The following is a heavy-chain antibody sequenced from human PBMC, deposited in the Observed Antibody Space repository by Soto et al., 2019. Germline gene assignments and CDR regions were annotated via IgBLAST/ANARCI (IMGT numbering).Heavy chain of an antibody. CDR1: GFTFSSYS. V-gene: IGHV3-48*02. Sequence: EVQLVESGGGLVQPGGSLRLSCAASGFTFSSYSMNWVRQAPGKGLEWVSYISSSSSTIYYADSVKGRFTISRDNAKNSLYLQMNSLRDEDTAVYYCARDYPRGAVLGPFDYWGQGTLVTVSS. CDR2: ISSSSSTI. D-gene: IGHD3-10*01. J-gene: IGHJ4*02. CDR3: ARDYPRGAVLGPFDY.